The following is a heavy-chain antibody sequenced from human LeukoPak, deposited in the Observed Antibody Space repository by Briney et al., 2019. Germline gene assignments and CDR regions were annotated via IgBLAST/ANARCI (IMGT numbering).Heavy chain of an antibody. J-gene: IGHJ3*02. D-gene: IGHD2-15*01. V-gene: IGHV4-59*08. CDR2: IYYSGST. CDR1: GVSISSYY. Sequence: SETLSLTCTVSGVSISSYYWSWIRQPPGKGLEGLGYIYYSGSTNYNPSLKSRVTISVDTSKNQFSLKLSSVTAPDTAVYYCARGIVVVVAAATVNDAFDIWGQGTMVTVSS. CDR3: ARGIVVVVAAATVNDAFDI.